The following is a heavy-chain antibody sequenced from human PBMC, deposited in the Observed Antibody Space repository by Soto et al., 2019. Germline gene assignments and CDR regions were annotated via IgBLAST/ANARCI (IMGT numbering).Heavy chain of an antibody. V-gene: IGHV1-2*02. CDR3: ARAPPPYYYDSSGLFDY. J-gene: IGHJ4*02. CDR1: GYTFTGYY. D-gene: IGHD3-22*01. Sequence: ASVKVSCKASGYTFTGYYMHWVRQAPGQGLEWMGWINPNSGGTNYAQKFQGRVTMTRDTSISTAYMELSRLRSDDTAVYYCARAPPPYYYDSSGLFDYWGQGTLVTVSS. CDR2: INPNSGGT.